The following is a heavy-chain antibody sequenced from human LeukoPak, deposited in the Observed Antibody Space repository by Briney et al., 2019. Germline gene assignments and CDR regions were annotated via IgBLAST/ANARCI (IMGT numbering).Heavy chain of an antibody. Sequence: SQTLSLTCTVSGGSISSGSYYWSWIRQPAGKGLVWIGRIYTSGSTNYNPSLKSRVTISVDTSKNQFSLKLSSVTAADTAVYYCARRAPSPYSSSSFYYYYYMDVWGKGTTVTVSS. CDR2: IYTSGST. D-gene: IGHD6-6*01. CDR3: ARRAPSPYSSSSFYYYYYMDV. V-gene: IGHV4-61*02. J-gene: IGHJ6*03. CDR1: GGSISSGSYY.